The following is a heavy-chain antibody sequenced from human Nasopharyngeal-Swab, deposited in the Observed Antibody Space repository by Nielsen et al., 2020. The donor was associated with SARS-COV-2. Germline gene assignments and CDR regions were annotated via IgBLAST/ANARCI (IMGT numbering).Heavy chain of an antibody. Sequence: GGSLRLSCAASGFTLSNYWIHWVRQTPGKGLLWVSRINTDASRTSYADSVKGRFTISRDNAKSTVYLQMNSLRAEDTAVYYCARVDVHDAFDVWGQGTMVTVSS. V-gene: IGHV3-74*01. CDR2: INTDASRT. J-gene: IGHJ3*01. CDR1: GFTLSNYW. D-gene: IGHD3-16*01. CDR3: ARVDVHDAFDV.